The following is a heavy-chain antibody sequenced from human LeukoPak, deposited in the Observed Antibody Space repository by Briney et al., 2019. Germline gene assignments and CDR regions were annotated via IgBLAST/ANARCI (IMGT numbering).Heavy chain of an antibody. J-gene: IGHJ6*03. Sequence: SETLSLTCTVSGGSISSGGYYWSWIRQPPGKGLEWIGEINHSGSTNYNPSLKSRVTISVDTSKNQFSLKLSSVTAADTAVYYCARLRHCSSTSCYKRGYYYYMDVWGKGTTVTVSS. CDR3: ARLRHCSSTSCYKRGYYYYMDV. CDR2: INHSGST. D-gene: IGHD2-2*01. CDR1: GGSISSGGYY. V-gene: IGHV4-61*08.